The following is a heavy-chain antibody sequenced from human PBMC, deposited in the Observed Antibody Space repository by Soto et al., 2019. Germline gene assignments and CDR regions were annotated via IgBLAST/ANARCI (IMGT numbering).Heavy chain of an antibody. CDR2: IYYSGST. V-gene: IGHV4-31*03. CDR3: ALRLGDPGRLYFEY. Sequence: SETLSLTCTVSGGSISSGGYYWSWIRQQPGKGLEWIGYIYYSGSTYYNPSLKSRVTISVDTSKNQFSLKLSSVTAADTAVYYCALRLGDPGRLYFEYWGQGTLVTVSS. D-gene: IGHD3-16*01. J-gene: IGHJ4*02. CDR1: GGSISSGGYY.